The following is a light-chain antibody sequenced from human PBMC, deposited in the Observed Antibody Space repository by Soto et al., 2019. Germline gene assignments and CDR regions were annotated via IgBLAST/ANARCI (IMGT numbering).Light chain of an antibody. Sequence: EIVLTQSPGTLSLSPGERTTLSCRASQTVISSYLAWYQQKPGQAPRLLISGASSRATGVPDRFSGSGSGTDFALTISRLEPEDFAVYFCQQYGSSPLTFGGGTKVEIK. V-gene: IGKV3-20*01. J-gene: IGKJ4*01. CDR1: QTVISSY. CDR2: GAS. CDR3: QQYGSSPLT.